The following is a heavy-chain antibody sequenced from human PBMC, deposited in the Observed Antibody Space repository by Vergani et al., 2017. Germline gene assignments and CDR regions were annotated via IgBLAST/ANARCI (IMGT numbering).Heavy chain of an antibody. Sequence: QVQLQESGPGLVKPSETLSLTCTVSGGSISSYYWSWIRQPPGKGLEWIGYIYYSGSTNYNPSLKSRVTISVDTSKNQFSLKLSSVTAADTAVYYCARDGWGRYSGGVGGMDVWGQGTTVTVSS. J-gene: IGHJ6*02. V-gene: IGHV4-59*01. CDR3: ARDGWGRYSGGVGGMDV. D-gene: IGHD3-10*01. CDR2: IYYSGST. CDR1: GGSISSYY.